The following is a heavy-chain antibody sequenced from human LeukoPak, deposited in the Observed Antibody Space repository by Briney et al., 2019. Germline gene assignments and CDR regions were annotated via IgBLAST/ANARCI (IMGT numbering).Heavy chain of an antibody. CDR1: GYTLTELS. J-gene: IGHJ3*02. Sequence: ASVTVSCKVSGYTLTELSMHWVRQAPGKGIERMGGFDPEDGETIYAQKFQGRVTMTEDTSTDTAYMELSSLRSEDTAVYYCATGGEVVPAAQNAFDIWGQGTMVTVSS. D-gene: IGHD2-2*01. CDR3: ATGGEVVPAAQNAFDI. CDR2: FDPEDGET. V-gene: IGHV1-24*01.